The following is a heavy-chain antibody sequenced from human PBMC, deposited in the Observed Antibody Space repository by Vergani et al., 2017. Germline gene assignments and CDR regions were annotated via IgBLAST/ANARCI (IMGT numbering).Heavy chain of an antibody. V-gene: IGHV1-8*03. CDR2: MNPNSGNT. D-gene: IGHD2-15*01. CDR1: GYTFTSYD. CDR3: AREQDTPLSLGYGMGGSCYSYYCMDV. Sequence: QLHLVQSAAEVKKPGASVKVSCKASGYTFTSYDINWVRQATGPGLEWMGWMNPNSGNTGYAQKFQGRVTLTRNTSISTAYMELSSLRSEHTAVYYCAREQDTPLSLGYGMGGSCYSYYCMDVWGQGTTVTVSS. J-gene: IGHJ6*02.